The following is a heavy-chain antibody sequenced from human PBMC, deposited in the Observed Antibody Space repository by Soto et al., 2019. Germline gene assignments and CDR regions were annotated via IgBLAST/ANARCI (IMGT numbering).Heavy chain of an antibody. CDR1: GFTFSNAW. V-gene: IGHV3-15*07. CDR3: TTDRDSYYDSSPPIDAFDI. Sequence: EVQLVESGGGLVKPGGSLRLSCAASGFTFSNAWMNWVRQAPGKGLEWVGRIKSKTDGGTTDYAAPVKGRFTISRDDSKNTLYLQMNSLKTEDTAVYYRTTDRDSYYDSSPPIDAFDIWGQGTMVTVSS. D-gene: IGHD3-22*01. J-gene: IGHJ3*02. CDR2: IKSKTDGGTT.